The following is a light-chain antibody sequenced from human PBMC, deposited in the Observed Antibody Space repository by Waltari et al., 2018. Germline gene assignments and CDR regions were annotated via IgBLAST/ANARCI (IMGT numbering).Light chain of an antibody. CDR2: KVX. CDR1: QSLVHSDGNTH. V-gene: IGKV2-30*02. Sequence: DVVMTQSPLSLPVTLGQPASISCKSSQSLVHSDGNTHLNWFQQRPGQSPRRLFYKVXYXESWVPDRFSASGSGTDFTLKISRVEAEXXXVYYCMQGTYWPYTFGQGTRLDIK. J-gene: IGKJ2*01. CDR3: MQGTYWPYT.